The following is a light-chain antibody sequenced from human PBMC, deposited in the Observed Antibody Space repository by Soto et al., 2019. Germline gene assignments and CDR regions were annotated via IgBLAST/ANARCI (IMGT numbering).Light chain of an antibody. CDR2: AVS. J-gene: IGKJ5*01. CDR3: QQLNSYPIT. Sequence: DIQLTQSPSFLSASVGDRCSITCRASQGLSSYLAWYQQRPGKAPKLLIYAVSTLQGGVPSRFSGSGSGTEFTLTITSLQPEDFATYYCQQLNSYPITFGQGTRLEIK. V-gene: IGKV1-9*01. CDR1: QGLSSY.